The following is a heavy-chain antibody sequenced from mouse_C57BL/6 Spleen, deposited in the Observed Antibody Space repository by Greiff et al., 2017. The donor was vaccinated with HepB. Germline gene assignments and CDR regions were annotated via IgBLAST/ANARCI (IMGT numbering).Heavy chain of an antibody. V-gene: IGHV1-59*01. CDR3: ARRWLLRNYYAMDY. D-gene: IGHD2-3*01. CDR2: IDPSDSYT. J-gene: IGHJ4*01. CDR1: GYTFTSYW. Sequence: VQLQQPGAELVRPGTSVKLSCKASGYTFTSYWMHWVKQRPGQGLEWIGVIDPSDSYTNYNQKFKGKATLTVDTSSSTAYMQLSSLTSEDSAVYYCARRWLLRNYYAMDYWGQGTSVTVSS.